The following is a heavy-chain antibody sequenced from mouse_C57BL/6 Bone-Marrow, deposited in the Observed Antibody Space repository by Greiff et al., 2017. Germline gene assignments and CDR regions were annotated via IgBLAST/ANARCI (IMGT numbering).Heavy chain of an antibody. CDR1: GYTFTSYW. J-gene: IGHJ2*01. V-gene: IGHV1-55*01. CDR2: IYPGSGST. Sequence: QVQLQQPGAELVKPGASVKMSCKASGYTFTSYWITWVKQRPGQGLEWIGDIYPGSGSTNYNEKFKGKATLTVATSSSTAYMQLSSLTSEDSAVYYCARHLYYFDYWGQGTTLTVSS. CDR3: ARHLYYFDY.